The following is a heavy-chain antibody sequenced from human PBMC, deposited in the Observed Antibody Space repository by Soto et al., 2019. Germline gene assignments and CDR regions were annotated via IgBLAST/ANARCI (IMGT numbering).Heavy chain of an antibody. CDR1: GYTFTSYA. Sequence: QVQLVQSGAEVKKPGASVKVSCKASGYTFTSYAMHWVRQAPGQRLEWMGWINAGNGNTKYSQKFQGRVTITRDTSGSTAYMELSSLRSEDTAVYYCAREGWNYGYNWFDPWGQGTLVTVSS. V-gene: IGHV1-3*01. CDR3: AREGWNYGYNWFDP. D-gene: IGHD1-7*01. CDR2: INAGNGNT. J-gene: IGHJ5*02.